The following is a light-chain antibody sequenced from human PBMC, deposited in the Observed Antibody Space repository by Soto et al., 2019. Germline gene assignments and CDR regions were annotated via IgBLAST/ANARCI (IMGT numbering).Light chain of an antibody. Sequence: DIQMPQSPSTLSASVGDGVAITCRASDNIVHWVAWYQQKPGKAPKLLIYKAANLADEVPSRFAGSGSGTDFALTITSLQAEDFATYYCQQLRMYPSTFGGGTKVDIK. CDR1: DNIVHW. V-gene: IGKV1-5*03. J-gene: IGKJ4*01. CDR3: QQLRMYPST. CDR2: KAA.